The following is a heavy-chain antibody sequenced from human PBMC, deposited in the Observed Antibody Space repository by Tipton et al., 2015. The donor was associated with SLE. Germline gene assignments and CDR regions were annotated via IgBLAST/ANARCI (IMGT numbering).Heavy chain of an antibody. CDR2: MRLDGSEK. Sequence: SLRLSCAASGFPFSDNWMSWVRQAPGKGLEWVANMRLDGSEKYYGDSVRGRFTISRDSAKKSLYLQMNSLRVEDTAVYYCVTDRRAAFEYWGQGTLVTVSS. V-gene: IGHV3-7*01. CDR3: VTDRRAAFEY. CDR1: GFPFSDNW. D-gene: IGHD6-13*01. J-gene: IGHJ4*02.